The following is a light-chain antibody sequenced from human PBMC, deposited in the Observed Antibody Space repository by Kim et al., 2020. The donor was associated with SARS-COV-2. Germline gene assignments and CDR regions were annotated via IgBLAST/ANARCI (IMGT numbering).Light chain of an antibody. CDR3: QHRQT. V-gene: IGKV1-5*01. CDR2: DAS. CDR1: QYVTRG. J-gene: IGKJ1*01. Sequence: DIQMTQSPSTLPASVGDRVTITCRATQYVTRGLAWYQQKPGRAPKLLIYDASTLDRGVPSRFRGSGSGTELTLTINSLQPDDFASYYCQHRQTFGQGTKVDIK.